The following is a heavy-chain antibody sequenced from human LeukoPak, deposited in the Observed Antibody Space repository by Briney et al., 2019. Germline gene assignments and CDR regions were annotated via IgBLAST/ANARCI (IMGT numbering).Heavy chain of an antibody. V-gene: IGHV5-51*01. D-gene: IGHD5-18*01. J-gene: IGHJ4*02. Sequence: GESLKISCKGSGYTFDTYWIGWVRQMPGKGLEWMGIIYPGDSDTRYSPSFQGQVTFSADKSISTAYLQWSSLKASDTAMYYCARHKSDTAMTYYFDYWGQGTLVTVSS. CDR1: GYTFDTYW. CDR2: IYPGDSDT. CDR3: ARHKSDTAMTYYFDY.